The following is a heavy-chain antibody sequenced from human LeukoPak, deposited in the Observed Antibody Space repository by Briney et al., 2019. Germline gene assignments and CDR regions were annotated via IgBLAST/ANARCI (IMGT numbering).Heavy chain of an antibody. V-gene: IGHV3-53*01. D-gene: IGHD1-14*01. Sequence: PGGSLRLSCAASGFTVITNDMTWVRQAPGKGLEWDSVLYSDGNTKYAASVQGRFTISRDNSKNTLYLEMNSLSPDDTAVYYCARGVEPLAANTLAYCGQGTLVTVSS. J-gene: IGHJ4*02. CDR3: ARGVEPLAANTLAY. CDR1: GFTVITND. CDR2: LYSDGNT.